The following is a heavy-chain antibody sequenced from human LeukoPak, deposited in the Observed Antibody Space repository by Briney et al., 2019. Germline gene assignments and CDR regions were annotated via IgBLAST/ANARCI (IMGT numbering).Heavy chain of an antibody. Sequence: GGSLRLSCAASGXTFSSYGMHWVRQAPGKGLEWVAVIWYDGSNKYYADSVKGRVTISRDNSKNTLYLQMNSLRAEDTAVYYCAREYPPRYYYDSSGYLDYWGQGTLVTVSS. CDR3: AREYPPRYYYDSSGYLDY. V-gene: IGHV3-33*01. CDR1: GXTFSSYG. D-gene: IGHD3-22*01. CDR2: IWYDGSNK. J-gene: IGHJ4*02.